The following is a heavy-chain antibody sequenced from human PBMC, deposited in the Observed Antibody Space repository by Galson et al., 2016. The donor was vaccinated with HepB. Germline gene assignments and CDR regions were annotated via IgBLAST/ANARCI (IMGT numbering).Heavy chain of an antibody. CDR3: ARPYDRTDYEDTYFDY. V-gene: IGHV3-23*01. CDR1: GFTFYSDA. Sequence: SLRLFCAASGFTFYSDAMSWVRQFPGKGLEWISSISGSGGSTYYADSVKGRFTISRDNSKSTMYLQMSGLRAEDTALYYCARPYDRTDYEDTYFDYWGPGTLVTVSS. J-gene: IGHJ4*02. CDR2: ISGSGGST. D-gene: IGHD3-22*01.